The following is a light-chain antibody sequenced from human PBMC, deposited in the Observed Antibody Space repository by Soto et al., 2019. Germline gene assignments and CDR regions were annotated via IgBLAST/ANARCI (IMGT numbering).Light chain of an antibody. CDR3: QSYDSSLSGYV. CDR2: GNS. Sequence: QYVLTQPPSVSVAPGHRVTISCTGSSSSIGAGFDVHWYQQLPGTAPRLLIYGNSYRPSGVPDRVSGSKSGTSASLVITGLQAEDEADYHCQSYDSSLSGYVFGTGTKVTVL. V-gene: IGLV1-40*01. J-gene: IGLJ1*01. CDR1: SSSIGAGFD.